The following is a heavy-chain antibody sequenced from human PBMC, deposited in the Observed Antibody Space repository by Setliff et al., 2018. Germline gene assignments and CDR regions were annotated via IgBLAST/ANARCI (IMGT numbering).Heavy chain of an antibody. V-gene: IGHV1-3*03. CDR3: ARGYCDGIGCPAPLYYFDS. J-gene: IGHJ4*02. Sequence: ASVKVSCKSSGYTFTTYAMHWLRQAPGQRLEWMGWIIPDNGKTEYSEEFQDRVTFTTDTSVTTAYMDLRSLRSDDMAVYYCARGYCDGIGCPAPLYYFDSWGQGTLVTVSS. CDR2: IIPDNGKT. D-gene: IGHD2-21*01. CDR1: GYTFTTYA.